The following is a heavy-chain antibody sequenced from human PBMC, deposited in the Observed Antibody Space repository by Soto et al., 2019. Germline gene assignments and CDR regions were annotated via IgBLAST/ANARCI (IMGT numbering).Heavy chain of an antibody. D-gene: IGHD6-19*01. V-gene: IGHV3-23*01. Sequence: EVQLLESGGGLVQPGGSLRLSCAASGFTFTNYAMIWVRQAPGRGLEWVSDIIATGGTFYGDTVKGRFTISRDNSRSTLSLQMNSLRADDPAIYYCARTDKFTSQSSGWANRFDCWGQGTLVTVSS. CDR2: IIATGGT. CDR1: GFTFTNYA. J-gene: IGHJ4*02. CDR3: ARTDKFTSQSSGWANRFDC.